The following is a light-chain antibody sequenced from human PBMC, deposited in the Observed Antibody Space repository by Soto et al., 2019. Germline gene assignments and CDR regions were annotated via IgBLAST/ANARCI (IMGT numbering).Light chain of an antibody. CDR2: SNN. J-gene: IGLJ3*02. V-gene: IGLV1-44*01. CDR3: ATWDDSLNGWV. Sequence: QSVLTQPPSASGTPGQRVTISCSGSSSNIGSNAVSWYQQLPGTAPKVLIYSNNQRPSRVPDRFSGSKSGTSASLAISGLQSEDDADYYCATWDDSLNGWVFGGGTKLTVL. CDR1: SSNIGSNA.